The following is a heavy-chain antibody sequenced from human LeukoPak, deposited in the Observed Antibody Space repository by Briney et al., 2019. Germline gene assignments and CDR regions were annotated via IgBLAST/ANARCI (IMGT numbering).Heavy chain of an antibody. CDR3: ARHPNYYDSSGYYSAYYFDY. CDR2: FYPGDSDT. V-gene: IGHV5-51*01. Sequence: GESLKISCKGSGYSFTSYWIGWVRQMPGKGLEWMGIFYPGDSDTRYSPSFQGQVTISADKSISTAYLQWSSLKASDTAMYYCARHPNYYDSSGYYSAYYFDYWGQGTLVTVSS. J-gene: IGHJ4*02. CDR1: GYSFTSYW. D-gene: IGHD3-22*01.